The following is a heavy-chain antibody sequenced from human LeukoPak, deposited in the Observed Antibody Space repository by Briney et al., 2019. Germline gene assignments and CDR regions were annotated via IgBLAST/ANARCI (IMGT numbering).Heavy chain of an antibody. CDR1: VGSISSSSYY. J-gene: IGHJ4*02. V-gene: IGHV4-39*01. D-gene: IGHD4-11*01. CDR2: IYYSGST. CDR3: ARLVSNFPDY. Sequence: SETLSLTCTVSVGSISSSSYYWGWIRQSPGMGLEWIGSIYYSGSTHDNPSLKSRVTIFVDTSKNQFSLKLSSVVAADTAVYYCARLVSNFPDYWGQGTLVTVSS.